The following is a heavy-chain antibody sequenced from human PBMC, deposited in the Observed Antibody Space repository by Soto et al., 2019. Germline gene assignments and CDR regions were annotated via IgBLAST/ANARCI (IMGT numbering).Heavy chain of an antibody. V-gene: IGHV3-11*06. D-gene: IGHD6-13*01. CDR1: GLTFSDFY. Sequence: PGGSLRLSCAASGLTFSDFYMSWIRQAPGKGLEWVSTISSNSAYIYYTDALRGRFTISRDNAKNSLHLQMNSLRAEDTAVYYCTRDASRDSSARGWFDPWGPGTLVTVSS. CDR3: TRDASRDSSARGWFDP. CDR2: ISSNSAYI. J-gene: IGHJ5*02.